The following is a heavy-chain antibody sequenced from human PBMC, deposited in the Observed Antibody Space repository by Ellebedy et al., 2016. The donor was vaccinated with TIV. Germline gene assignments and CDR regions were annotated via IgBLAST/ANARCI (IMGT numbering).Heavy chain of an antibody. D-gene: IGHD6-19*01. CDR1: GYTFTSYG. CDR3: ARVLRSSGWYFFDY. Sequence: AASVKVSCKASGYTFTSYGISWVRQAPGQGLEWMGIINPSGGSTSYAQKLQGRVTMTRDTSTSTAYMELSSLRSEDTAVYYCARVLRSSGWYFFDYWGQGTLVTVSS. J-gene: IGHJ4*02. CDR2: INPSGGST. V-gene: IGHV1-46*04.